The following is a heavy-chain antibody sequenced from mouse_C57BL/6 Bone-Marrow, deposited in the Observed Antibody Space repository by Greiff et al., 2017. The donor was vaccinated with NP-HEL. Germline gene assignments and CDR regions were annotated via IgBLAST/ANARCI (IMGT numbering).Heavy chain of an antibody. CDR1: GFTFSDYY. CDR3: ARKGPYYFDY. V-gene: IGHV5-16*01. CDR2: INYDGSST. J-gene: IGHJ2*01. Sequence: EVKLVESEGGLVQPGSSMKLSCTASGFTFSDYYMAWVRQVPEKGLEWVANINYDGSSTYYLDSLKSRFIISRDNAKNILYLQMSSLKSEDTATYYCARKGPYYFDYWGQGTTLTVSS.